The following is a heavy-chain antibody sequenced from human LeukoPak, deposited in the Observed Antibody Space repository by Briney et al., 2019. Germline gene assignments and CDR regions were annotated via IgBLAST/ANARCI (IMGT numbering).Heavy chain of an antibody. CDR3: ARAGGYYYRRGTDYMDV. CDR2: ISANDGDT. Sequence: ASVKVSCKASGGTFSSYGINWVRQAPGQGLEWMGWISANDGDTDYAQSLQGRVTMTTDTSTNTAYMELRSLRSGDTAVYYCARAGGYYYRRGTDYMDVWGKGTTVTVSS. J-gene: IGHJ6*03. V-gene: IGHV1-18*01. CDR1: GGTFSSYG. D-gene: IGHD3-3*01.